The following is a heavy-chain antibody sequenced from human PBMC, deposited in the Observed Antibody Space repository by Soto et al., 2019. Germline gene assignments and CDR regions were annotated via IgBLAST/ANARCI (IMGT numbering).Heavy chain of an antibody. J-gene: IGHJ1*01. V-gene: IGHV3-30-3*01. Sequence: QVQLVESGGGVVQPGRSLRLSCAASGFTFSSYAMNWVRQAPGKGLEWVAVISYDGSNKYYADYVKGRFTISRDNSKNTLYLQLNSLRAEDTAVDYCAREGGRIVVASMGLQHWGEGTLVTGSS. CDR1: GFTFSSYA. D-gene: IGHD3-22*01. CDR2: ISYDGSNK. CDR3: AREGGRIVVASMGLQH.